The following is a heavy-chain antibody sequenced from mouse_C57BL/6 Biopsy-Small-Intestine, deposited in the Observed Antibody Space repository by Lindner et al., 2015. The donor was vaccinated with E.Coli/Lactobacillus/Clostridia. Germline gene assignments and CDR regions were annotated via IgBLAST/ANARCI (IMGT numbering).Heavy chain of an antibody. V-gene: IGHV14-2*01. CDR1: GFTFTNYD. J-gene: IGHJ1*03. CDR3: VYGSGYWYFDV. CDR2: IDPEDGET. Sequence: VQLQESGPDLVKPGASVKLSCKASGFTFTNYDMNWVKQRPGQGLEWIGRIDPEDGETKYAPKFQGKATITADTSSNTAYLQLSSLTSEDTAVYYCVYGSGYWYFDVWDTGTTVTVSS. D-gene: IGHD1-1*01.